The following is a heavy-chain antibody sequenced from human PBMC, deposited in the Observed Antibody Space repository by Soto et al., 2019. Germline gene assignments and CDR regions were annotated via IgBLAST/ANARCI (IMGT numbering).Heavy chain of an antibody. V-gene: IGHV4-39*01. D-gene: IGHD3-9*01. J-gene: IGHJ4*02. CDR1: AGSISSSSDY. CDR3: ARHNVRYFDWLLSDFDY. CDR2: IYYSGST. Sequence: SETLCHTCTVSAGSISSSSDYCGWIRKPPGKGLEWIGSIYYSGSTYYNPSLKSRVTISVDTSKNQFALKLSSVTAADTAVYYCARHNVRYFDWLLSDFDYWGQGPLVTVSS.